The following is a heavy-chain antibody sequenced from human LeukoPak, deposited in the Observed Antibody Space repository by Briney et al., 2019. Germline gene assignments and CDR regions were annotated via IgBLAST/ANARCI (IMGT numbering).Heavy chain of an antibody. CDR1: GFTFDDYG. Sequence: GGSLRLSCAASGFTFDDYGMSWVRQAPGKGLEWVSGINWNGGSTGYADSVKGRFTISRDNPKNSLYLQMNSLRAEDTALYYCARGGITIFGVVSYMDVWGKGTTVTVSS. V-gene: IGHV3-20*04. CDR2: INWNGGST. J-gene: IGHJ6*03. CDR3: ARGGITIFGVVSYMDV. D-gene: IGHD3-3*01.